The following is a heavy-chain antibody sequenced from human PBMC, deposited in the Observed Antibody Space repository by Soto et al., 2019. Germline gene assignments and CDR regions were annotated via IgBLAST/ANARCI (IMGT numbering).Heavy chain of an antibody. CDR3: VRDTSLPVPTSIDF. CDR1: GFTFSSYE. D-gene: IGHD4-17*01. J-gene: IGHJ4*01. CDR2: ISYSGSPT. V-gene: IGHV3-48*03. Sequence: EVQLVESGGGLVQPGGSLRLSCATSGFTFSSYEMNWVRQAPGKGLEWVSYISYSGSPTDYADSVKGRFTISRDNTKNSVYLQMNSLRAEDTAVYYCVRDTSLPVPTSIDFWGRGTLVTVSS.